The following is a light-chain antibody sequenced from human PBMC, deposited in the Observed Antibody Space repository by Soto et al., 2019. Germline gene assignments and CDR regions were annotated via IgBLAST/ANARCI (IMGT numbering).Light chain of an antibody. V-gene: IGKV1-39*01. CDR2: AES. J-gene: IGKJ1*01. CDR3: QQSYSTPLT. Sequence: DIQMTQSPSSLSASVGDRVTITCRASQSISSYLNWYQQKPGKAPKLLIYAESSLQSGVPSRFSVSGSGTDFTLTISSLQHEDFANYYCQQSYSTPLTFDQGTKVEIK. CDR1: QSISSY.